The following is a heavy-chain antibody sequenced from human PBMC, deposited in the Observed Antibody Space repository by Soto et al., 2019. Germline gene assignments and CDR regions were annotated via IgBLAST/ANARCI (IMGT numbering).Heavy chain of an antibody. CDR1: GFTFSSYS. CDR3: ARGLEYSSSTGWFDP. D-gene: IGHD6-6*01. Sequence: GESLKISCAASGFTFSSYSMNWVRQAPGKGLEWVSSISSSSSYIYYADSVKGRFTISRDNAKNSLYLQMNSLRAEDTAVYYCARGLEYSSSTGWFDPWGQGTLVTVSS. CDR2: ISSSSSYI. V-gene: IGHV3-21*01. J-gene: IGHJ5*02.